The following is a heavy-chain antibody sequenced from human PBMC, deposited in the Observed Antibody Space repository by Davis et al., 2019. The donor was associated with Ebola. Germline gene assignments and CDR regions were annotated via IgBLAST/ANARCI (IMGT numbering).Heavy chain of an antibody. CDR2: ISSGSYYI. D-gene: IGHD3-9*01. CDR3: AAVGPRYIDP. V-gene: IGHV3-21*04. J-gene: IGHJ5*02. Sequence: GGSLRLSCAASGFTLSGYDMNWVRQAPGKGLEWVSSISSGSYYIYYADSLKGRFTISRDNAKNSLHLQMNSLKIEDTAVYYCAAVGPRYIDPWGQGTQVTVSS. CDR1: GFTLSGYD.